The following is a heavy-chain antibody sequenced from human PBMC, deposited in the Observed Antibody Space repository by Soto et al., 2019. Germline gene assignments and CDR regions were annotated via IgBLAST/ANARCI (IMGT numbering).Heavy chain of an antibody. J-gene: IGHJ4*02. D-gene: IGHD6-13*01. CDR2: INAGNGNT. CDR3: AREIRTSTRAAAGTVY. V-gene: IGHV1-3*01. CDR1: GYTFTSYA. Sequence: GASVKVSCKASGYTFTSYAMHWVRQAPGQRLEWMGWINAGNGNTKYSQKFQGRVTITRDTSASTAYMELSSLRSEDTAVYYCAREIRTSTRAAAGTVYWGQGALVTVSS.